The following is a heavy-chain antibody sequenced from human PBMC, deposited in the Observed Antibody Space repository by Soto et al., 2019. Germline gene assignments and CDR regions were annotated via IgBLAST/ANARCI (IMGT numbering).Heavy chain of an antibody. D-gene: IGHD3-16*01. CDR2: ISGSGDST. CDR3: AKDHWGSY. Sequence: EVQLLESGGGLVQPGVSLRLSCAVSGFTFSTYAMSWVRQAPGKGLEWVAAISGSGDSTFYADSVKGRFTISRDNSKNTLDLQMTTRRADDTALYHCAKDHWGSYSGQGTLVTVSS. V-gene: IGHV3-23*01. CDR1: GFTFSTYA. J-gene: IGHJ4*02.